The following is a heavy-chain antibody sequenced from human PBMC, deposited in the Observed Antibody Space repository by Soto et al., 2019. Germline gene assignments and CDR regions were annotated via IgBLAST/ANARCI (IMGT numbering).Heavy chain of an antibody. CDR1: GYSISSGYY. CDR2: IYHSGST. CDR3: ARGIAAAVGDY. Sequence: SETLSLTCAVSGYSISSGYYWGWIRQPPGKGLEWIGSIYHSGSTYYNPSLKSRVTISVDTSKNQFSLKLSSVTAAGTAVYYCARGIAAAVGDYWGQGTLVTVSS. J-gene: IGHJ4*02. V-gene: IGHV4-38-2*01. D-gene: IGHD6-13*01.